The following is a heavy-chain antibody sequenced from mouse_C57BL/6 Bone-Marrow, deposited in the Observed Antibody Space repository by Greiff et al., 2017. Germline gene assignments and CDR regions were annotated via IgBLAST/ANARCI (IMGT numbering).Heavy chain of an antibody. CDR3: ARLTTVVDAMDY. V-gene: IGHV5-6*01. J-gene: IGHJ4*01. CDR1: GFTFSSYG. CDR2: ISSGGSYT. Sequence: EVQLVESGGDLVKPGGSLKLSCAASGFTFSSYGMSWVRQTPDKRLEWVATISSGGSYTYYPDSVKGRFTIFRDNAKNTLYLQMSSLKSEDTAMYYCARLTTVVDAMDYWGQGTSVTVSS. D-gene: IGHD1-1*01.